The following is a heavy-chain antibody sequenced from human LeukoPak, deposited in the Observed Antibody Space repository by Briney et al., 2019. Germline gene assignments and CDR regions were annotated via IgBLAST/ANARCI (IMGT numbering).Heavy chain of an antibody. CDR1: GGSISSSSYY. CDR3: ARVADDYVWGSYRYKAFDI. V-gene: IGHV4-39*07. J-gene: IGHJ3*02. D-gene: IGHD3-16*02. Sequence: SETLSLTCTVSGGSISSSSYYWGWIRQPPGKGLEWIGSIYYSGSTYYNPSLKSRVTISVDTSKNQFSLKLSSVTAADTAVYYCARVADDYVWGSYRYKAFDIWGQGTMVTVSS. CDR2: IYYSGST.